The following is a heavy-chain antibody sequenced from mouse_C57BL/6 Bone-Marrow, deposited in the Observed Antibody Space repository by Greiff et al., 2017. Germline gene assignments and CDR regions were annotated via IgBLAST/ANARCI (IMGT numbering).Heavy chain of an antibody. V-gene: IGHV5-17*01. CDR3: ARVDY. Sequence: EVKLMESGGGLVKPGGSLKLSCAASGFTFSDYGMHWVRQAPEKGLEWVAYISSGSSTIYYADTVKGRFTISRDNAKNTLFLQITSLRSEDTAMYYCARVDYWGQGTSVTVSS. J-gene: IGHJ4*01. CDR2: ISSGSSTI. CDR1: GFTFSDYG.